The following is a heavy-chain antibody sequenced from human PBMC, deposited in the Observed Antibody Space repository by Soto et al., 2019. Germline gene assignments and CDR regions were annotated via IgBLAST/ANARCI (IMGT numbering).Heavy chain of an antibody. CDR1: GGTFSSYA. V-gene: IGHV1-69*01. D-gene: IGHD1-7*01. CDR2: IIPIFGTA. CDR3: AGDGITGTTYYYYYGMDV. J-gene: IGHJ6*02. Sequence: QVQLVQSGAEVKKPGSSVKVSCKASGGTFSSYAISWVRQAPGQGLEWMGGIIPIFGTANYAQKFQGRVTITADESTSTAYMELSSLRSEDRAVYYCAGDGITGTTYYYYYGMDVWGQGTTVTVSS.